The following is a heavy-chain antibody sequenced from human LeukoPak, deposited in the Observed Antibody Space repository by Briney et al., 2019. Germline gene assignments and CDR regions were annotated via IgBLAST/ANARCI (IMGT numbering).Heavy chain of an antibody. CDR2: IYAGASST. V-gene: IGHV5-51*01. J-gene: IGHJ4*02. Sequence: GESLKISCKGSGYSFRSYWIGWVRQMPGKGLEWMGMIYAGASSTRYSPSFQGQVTMSADESINTAYLQWSSLKASDTAMYYCARSGYVAAAGTYFDYWGQGTLVTVSS. CDR3: ARSGYVAAAGTYFDY. D-gene: IGHD6-13*01. CDR1: GYSFRSYW.